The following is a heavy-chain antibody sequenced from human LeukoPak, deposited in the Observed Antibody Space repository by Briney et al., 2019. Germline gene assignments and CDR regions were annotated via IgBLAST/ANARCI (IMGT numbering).Heavy chain of an antibody. CDR1: GFTFSSYW. V-gene: IGHV3-74*03. J-gene: IGHJ4*02. CDR3: ARDSSSWYYDY. D-gene: IGHD6-13*01. Sequence: TGGSLRLSCAASGFTFSSYWMHWVRQAPGKGLVWVSCIKSDGSSTTYADSVKGRFTISRDNAKNTLHLQMNSLRAEDTAVYYCARDSSSWYYDYWSQGTLVTVSS. CDR2: IKSDGSST.